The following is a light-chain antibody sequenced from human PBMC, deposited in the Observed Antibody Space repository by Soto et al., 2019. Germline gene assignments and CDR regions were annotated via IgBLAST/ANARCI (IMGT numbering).Light chain of an antibody. Sequence: DIQMTQSPSSLSASVGDRVTITCRASQNINTYLNWYQQKPGRAPKLLIYAASILQSGVPSGFSGSGSGTDFTLTISSLQPEDFATYYCQPSYSSPWTFGQGTKVEIK. V-gene: IGKV1-39*01. CDR3: QPSYSSPWT. CDR2: AAS. CDR1: QNINTY. J-gene: IGKJ1*01.